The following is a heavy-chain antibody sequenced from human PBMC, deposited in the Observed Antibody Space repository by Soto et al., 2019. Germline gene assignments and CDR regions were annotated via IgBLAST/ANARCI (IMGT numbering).Heavy chain of an antibody. D-gene: IGHD5-12*01. Sequence: QVQLVQSGAEVKKPGASVKVSCKASGYTFTRSGISWVRQAPGQGLEWMGWISTYNGDTNYAQTFQDRVTMPTDSSTRTAYMELRSLRSDDTAVYYCAREGVAPYYYYGMDVWGQGTPVSVSS. J-gene: IGHJ6*02. CDR1: GYTFTRSG. CDR2: ISTYNGDT. CDR3: AREGVAPYYYYGMDV. V-gene: IGHV1-18*01.